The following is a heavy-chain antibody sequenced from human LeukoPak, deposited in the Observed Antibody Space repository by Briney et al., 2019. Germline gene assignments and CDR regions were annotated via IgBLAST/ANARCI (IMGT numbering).Heavy chain of an antibody. Sequence: GGSLRLSCAASAYTFSSYTMNWVRQPPGKGLEWVSSISSSSSYIYYAGSLKGRFTISRDNAKNSLYLQMNSLRAEDTAVYYCARDSWGAPFEVWGQGTLVTVSS. V-gene: IGHV3-21*01. CDR1: AYTFSSYT. D-gene: IGHD3-16*01. CDR2: ISSSSSYI. CDR3: ARDSWGAPFEV. J-gene: IGHJ4*02.